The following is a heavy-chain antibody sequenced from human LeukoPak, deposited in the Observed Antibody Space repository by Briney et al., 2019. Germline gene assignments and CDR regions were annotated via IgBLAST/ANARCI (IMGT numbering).Heavy chain of an antibody. Sequence: SETLSLTCAVYGGSFSGYYWSWIRQPPGEGLEWIGEINHSGSTNYNPSLKSRVTISVDTSKNQFSLKLSSVTAADTAVYYCARGLSSSTSQSRQLRFDPWGQGTLVTVSS. CDR3: ARGLSSSTSQSRQLRFDP. CDR1: GGSFSGYY. CDR2: INHSGST. J-gene: IGHJ5*02. V-gene: IGHV4-34*01. D-gene: IGHD2-2*01.